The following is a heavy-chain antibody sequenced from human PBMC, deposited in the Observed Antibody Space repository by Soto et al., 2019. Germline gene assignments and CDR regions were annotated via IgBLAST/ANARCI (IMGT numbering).Heavy chain of an antibody. V-gene: IGHV3-30*18. Sequence: PGGSLRLSCAASGFTFSSYGMHWVRQAPGKGLEWVAVISYDGSNKYYADSVEGRFTISRDNSKNTLYLQMNSLRAEDTAVYYCAKEDGYNSGGYFDYWGQGTLVTVSS. D-gene: IGHD5-12*01. CDR3: AKEDGYNSGGYFDY. J-gene: IGHJ4*02. CDR1: GFTFSSYG. CDR2: ISYDGSNK.